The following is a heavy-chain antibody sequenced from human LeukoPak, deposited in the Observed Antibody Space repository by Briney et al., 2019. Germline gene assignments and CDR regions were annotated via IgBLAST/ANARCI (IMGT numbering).Heavy chain of an antibody. Sequence: ASVKVSCKASGYTFTRYYMHWVRQAPGQALEWMGWINPNSGGTNYAQKFQGRVTMTRDTSISTAYMELSRLRSDDTAVYYCASKAVYAIPDFYYYYGMDVWGQGTTVTVSS. D-gene: IGHD2-8*01. CDR3: ASKAVYAIPDFYYYYGMDV. CDR1: GYTFTRYY. V-gene: IGHV1-2*02. CDR2: INPNSGGT. J-gene: IGHJ6*02.